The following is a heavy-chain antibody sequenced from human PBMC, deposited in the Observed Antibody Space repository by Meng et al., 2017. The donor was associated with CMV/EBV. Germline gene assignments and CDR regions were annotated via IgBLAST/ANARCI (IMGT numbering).Heavy chain of an antibody. D-gene: IGHD3-3*01. CDR1: GGSITSGDYY. CDR2: IYYSGYT. CDR3: ATNAPYYDFWSGQDY. V-gene: IGHV4-30-4*08. J-gene: IGHJ4*02. Sequence: SETLSLTCTVSGGSITSGDYYWSWIRQPPGKGLEWIGYIYYSGYTYYNPSLKSRVSISVDTSKNQFSLKLSSVTAADTAVYYCATNAPYYDFWSGQDYWGQGTLVTVSS.